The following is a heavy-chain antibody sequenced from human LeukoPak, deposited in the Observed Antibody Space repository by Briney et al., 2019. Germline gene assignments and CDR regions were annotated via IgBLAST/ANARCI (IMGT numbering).Heavy chain of an antibody. V-gene: IGHV1-2*02. CDR3: AREDYYDSSGYAF. J-gene: IGHJ4*02. CDR2: INPNSGGT. D-gene: IGHD3-22*01. CDR1: GYTFTGYY. Sequence: ASVRVSCKASGYTFTGYYMHWVRQAPGQGLEWMGWINPNSGGTNYAQKFQGRVTMTRDTSISTAYMELSRLRSDDTAVYYCAREDYYDSSGYAFWGQGTLVTVSS.